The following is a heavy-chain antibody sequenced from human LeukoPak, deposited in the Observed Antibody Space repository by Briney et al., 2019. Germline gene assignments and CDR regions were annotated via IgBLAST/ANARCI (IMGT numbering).Heavy chain of an antibody. CDR3: VKEAGTTLAGGF. CDR1: GFTVSSNY. CDR2: ISAGGGST. Sequence: PGGSLRLSCAASGFTVSSNYMSWVRQAPGKGLFWVSGISAGGGSTYYADSVKGRFTISRDNSKNTLYLQMNSLRAEDTALYYCVKEAGTTLAGGFWGQGTMVSVSS. J-gene: IGHJ3*01. D-gene: IGHD1-7*01. V-gene: IGHV3-23*01.